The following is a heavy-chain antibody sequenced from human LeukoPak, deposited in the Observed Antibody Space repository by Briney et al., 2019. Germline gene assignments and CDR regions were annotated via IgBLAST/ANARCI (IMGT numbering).Heavy chain of an antibody. CDR1: GFTFDDYA. J-gene: IGHJ5*02. D-gene: IGHD2-15*01. CDR3: AKDRPSAYGGYCSGGSCYGNWFDP. V-gene: IGHV3-43*02. Sequence: GGSLRLSCAASGFTFDDYAMHWVRQAPGKGLEWVSLISGDGGSTYYADSVKGRFTISRDNSKNCLYLQMNSLRTEDTALYYCAKDRPSAYGGYCSGGSCYGNWFDPWGQGTLVTVSS. CDR2: ISGDGGST.